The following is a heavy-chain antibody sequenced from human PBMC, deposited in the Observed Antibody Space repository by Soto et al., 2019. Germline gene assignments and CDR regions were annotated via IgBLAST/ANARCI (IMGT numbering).Heavy chain of an antibody. D-gene: IGHD2-2*01. Sequence: SETLSLTCAVSGYSISSAYHWGWVRQPPGKGLEWIGSIYYSGSTYYNPSLKSRVTISVDTSKNQFSLKLSSVTAADTAVYFCAREGVRYCSSTSCYPYGMDVWGQGTTVTVSS. CDR3: AREGVRYCSSTSCYPYGMDV. CDR1: GYSISSAYH. CDR2: IYYSGST. V-gene: IGHV4-38-2*02. J-gene: IGHJ6*02.